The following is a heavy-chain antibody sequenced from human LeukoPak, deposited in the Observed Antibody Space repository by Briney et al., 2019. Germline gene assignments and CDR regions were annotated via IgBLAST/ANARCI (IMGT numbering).Heavy chain of an antibody. CDR1: GFTFSNYA. V-gene: IGHV3-23*01. CDR2: ISGGGSST. J-gene: IGHJ6*03. CDR3: ARDPYSGSYGADYYYYMDV. D-gene: IGHD1-26*01. Sequence: PGGSLRLSCAASGFTFSNYAMNWVRQAPGKGLEWVSAISGGGSSTYYADSVKGRFTISRDNAKSSLYLQMNSLRAEDTAVYYCARDPYSGSYGADYYYYMDVWGKGTTVTISS.